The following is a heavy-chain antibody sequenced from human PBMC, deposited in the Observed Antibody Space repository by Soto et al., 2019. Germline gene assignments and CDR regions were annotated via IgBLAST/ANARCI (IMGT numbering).Heavy chain of an antibody. CDR3: ARMGGRGAGKYYYYGMDV. J-gene: IGHJ6*02. CDR2: INHRGST. CDR1: GGSFSGYY. Sequence: SETLSLTCAVYGGSFSGYYGSGIRQPPGKGLEWIGEINHRGSTNYNPSLKSRVTISVDTSKNQFSLKLSSVTAADTAVYYCARMGGRGAGKYYYYGMDVWGQGTTLT. D-gene: IGHD1-26*01. V-gene: IGHV4-34*01.